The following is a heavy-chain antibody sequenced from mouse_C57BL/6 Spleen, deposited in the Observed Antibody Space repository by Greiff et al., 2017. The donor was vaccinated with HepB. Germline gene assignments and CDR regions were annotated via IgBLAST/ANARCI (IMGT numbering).Heavy chain of an antibody. D-gene: IGHD2-5*01. J-gene: IGHJ4*01. V-gene: IGHV5-9-1*02. CDR1: GFTFSSYA. CDR2: ISSGGDYI. CDR3: TRELEAYYSNYDYAMDY. Sequence: EVKLVESGEGLVKPGGSLKLSCAASGFTFSSYAMSWVRQTPEKRLEWVAYISSGGDYIYYADTVKGRFTISRDNARNTLYLQMSSLKSEDTAMYYCTRELEAYYSNYDYAMDYWGQGTSVTVSS.